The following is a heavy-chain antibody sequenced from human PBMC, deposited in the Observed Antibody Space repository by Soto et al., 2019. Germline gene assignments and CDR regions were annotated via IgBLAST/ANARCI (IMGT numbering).Heavy chain of an antibody. V-gene: IGHV4-30-4*01. J-gene: IGHJ4*02. CDR3: ARHSDIVATITTFDY. Sequence: SETLSLTCTVSGGSISSGDYYWSWIRQPPGKGLEWIGYIYYSGSTYYNPSLKSRVTISVDTSKNQFSLKLSSVTAADTAVYNCARHSDIVATITTFDYWGQGTLVTVSS. CDR2: IYYSGST. CDR1: GGSISSGDYY. D-gene: IGHD5-12*01.